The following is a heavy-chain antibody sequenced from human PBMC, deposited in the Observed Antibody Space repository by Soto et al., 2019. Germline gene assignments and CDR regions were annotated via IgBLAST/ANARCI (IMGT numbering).Heavy chain of an antibody. V-gene: IGHV1-18*01. Sequence: QVQLVQSGAEVKKPGASVKVSCKASGYTFTSYGISWVRQAPGQGLEWMGWISAYNGNTNYAQKLQGRVTMTTDTSTSTAYRELRSLGSDDTAVYYGAGEPIVGVSPPPYYFDYWGQGTLVTVSS. CDR1: GYTFTSYG. CDR2: ISAYNGNT. D-gene: IGHD1-26*01. CDR3: AGEPIVGVSPPPYYFDY. J-gene: IGHJ4*02.